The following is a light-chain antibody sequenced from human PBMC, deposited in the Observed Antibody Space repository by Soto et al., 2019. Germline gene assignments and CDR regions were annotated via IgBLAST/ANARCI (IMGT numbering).Light chain of an antibody. Sequence: DIQMTQSPSTLSASVGDRVTITNRASLSISSWLAWYQQVPGKATKVLIYDASSLDSVVPSRFSGSGSGTEFSLSISSLQPDDFATYYCQQNNSYLTFGGGTKVDI. CDR2: DAS. V-gene: IGKV1-5*01. CDR3: QQNNSYLT. J-gene: IGKJ4*01. CDR1: LSISSW.